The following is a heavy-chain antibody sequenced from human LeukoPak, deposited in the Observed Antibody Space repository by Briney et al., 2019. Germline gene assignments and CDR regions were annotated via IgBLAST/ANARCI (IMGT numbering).Heavy chain of an antibody. CDR1: GFTFSNAW. J-gene: IGHJ6*03. CDR3: TTAQQYYDFWSGYYEYYYMDV. CDR2: IKSKTDGGTS. V-gene: IGHV3-15*01. D-gene: IGHD3-3*01. Sequence: GGSLRLSCAASGFTFSNAWMSWVRQAPGKGLEWVGRIKSKTDGGTSDYAAPVKGRFTISRDDLKNTLYQQINSMKTEDTAVYYCTTAQQYYDFWSGYYEYYYMDVGGKGTTVTVSS.